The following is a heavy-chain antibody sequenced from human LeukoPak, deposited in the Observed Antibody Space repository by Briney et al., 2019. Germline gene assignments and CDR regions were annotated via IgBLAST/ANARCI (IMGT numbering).Heavy chain of an antibody. D-gene: IGHD1-1*01. V-gene: IGHV1-69*13. Sequence: GASVKVSCKASGGTFSSYAISWVRQAPGQGLEWMGGIIPIFGTANYAQKFQGRVTITADESTSTAYMELSSLRSEDTAVYYCARPKLEWAFDAFDIWGQETMVTVSS. CDR2: IIPIFGTA. CDR1: GGTFSSYA. J-gene: IGHJ3*02. CDR3: ARPKLEWAFDAFDI.